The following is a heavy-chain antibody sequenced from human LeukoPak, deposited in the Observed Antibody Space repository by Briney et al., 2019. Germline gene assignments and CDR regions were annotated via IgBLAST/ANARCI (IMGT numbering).Heavy chain of an antibody. J-gene: IGHJ4*02. CDR2: INHSGST. CDR3: ARHDSTFGEKRFDY. Sequence: RPSETLSLTCTVSGYSISSGYYWGWIRQPPGKGLEWIGEINHSGSTNYNPSLKSRVTISVDTSKNQFSLKLSSVTAADTAVYYCARHDSTFGEKRFDYWGQGTLVTVSS. V-gene: IGHV4-38-2*02. D-gene: IGHD3-10*01. CDR1: GYSISSGYY.